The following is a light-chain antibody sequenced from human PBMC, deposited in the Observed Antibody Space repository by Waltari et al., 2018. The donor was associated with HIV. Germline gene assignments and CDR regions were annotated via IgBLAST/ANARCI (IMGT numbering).Light chain of an antibody. V-gene: IGKV3-15*01. Sequence: EVVMTQSPAALSLFPGERATLSCRASQTVSRDLAWYQQKPGQAPRLLIYGSTTRATDVPARFSGSGSGTEFTLIISSLQPEDFAVYYCQHYTNWPLTFGGGTKVEIK. CDR2: GST. CDR1: QTVSRD. CDR3: QHYTNWPLT. J-gene: IGKJ4*01.